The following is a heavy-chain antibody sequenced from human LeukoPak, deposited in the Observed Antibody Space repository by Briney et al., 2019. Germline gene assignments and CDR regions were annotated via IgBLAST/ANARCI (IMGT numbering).Heavy chain of an antibody. Sequence: GASVKVSCKASGYMFTGYYMHWVRQAPGQGLEWMGWINPNSGGTNNAQKFQGRVTMTRDTSISTAYMELSSLRSDDTAVYYCARGYCSGDCFTLFDYWGQGTLVTVSS. CDR1: GYMFTGYY. CDR3: ARGYCSGDCFTLFDY. CDR2: INPNSGGT. J-gene: IGHJ4*02. D-gene: IGHD2-21*02. V-gene: IGHV1-2*02.